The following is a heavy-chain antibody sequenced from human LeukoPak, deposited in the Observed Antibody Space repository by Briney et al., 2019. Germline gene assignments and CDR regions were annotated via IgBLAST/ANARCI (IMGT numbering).Heavy chain of an antibody. CDR1: GYTLTELS. Sequence: ASVKVSCKVSGYTLTELSMHWVRQAPGKGLESMGGFDPEDGETIYAQKFQGRVTITRDTSASTAYMELSSLRSEDTAVYYCARGRKPELLGYCSGGSCYEVGAYMDVWGQGTTVTVSS. CDR2: FDPEDGET. V-gene: IGHV1-24*01. D-gene: IGHD2-15*01. CDR3: ARGRKPELLGYCSGGSCYEVGAYMDV. J-gene: IGHJ6*02.